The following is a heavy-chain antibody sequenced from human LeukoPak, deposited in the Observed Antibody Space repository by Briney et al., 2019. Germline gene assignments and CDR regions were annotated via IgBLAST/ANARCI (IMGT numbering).Heavy chain of an antibody. Sequence: PSETLSLTCTVSGGSISSGGYYWSWIRQHPGKGLEWIGYIYYSGSTYYNPSLKSRVTISVDTPKNQFSLKLSSVTAADTAVYYCARGVGAPSVYYFDYWGQGTLVTVSS. V-gene: IGHV4-31*03. D-gene: IGHD1-26*01. CDR3: ARGVGAPSVYYFDY. J-gene: IGHJ4*02. CDR2: IYYSGST. CDR1: GGSISSGGYY.